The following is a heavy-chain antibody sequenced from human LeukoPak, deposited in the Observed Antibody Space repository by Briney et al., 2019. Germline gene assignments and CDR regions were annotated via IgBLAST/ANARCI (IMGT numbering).Heavy chain of an antibody. CDR1: GFTFSSYA. V-gene: IGHV3-23*01. CDR3: AKDPPFPWTVSPFDY. Sequence: GGSLRLSCAPSGFTFSSYAMSWVRQAPGKGLEWDSAISGSGGSTYYADSVKGRFSISRDDSKNTLYLQMNSLRAEDRAVYYCAKDPPFPWTVSPFDYWGQGTLVTVSS. D-gene: IGHD2/OR15-2a*01. CDR2: ISGSGGST. J-gene: IGHJ4*02.